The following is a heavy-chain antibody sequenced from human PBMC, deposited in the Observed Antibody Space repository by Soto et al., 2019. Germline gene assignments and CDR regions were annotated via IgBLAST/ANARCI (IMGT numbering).Heavy chain of an antibody. CDR1: GGSVSSGSYY. V-gene: IGHV4-61*01. J-gene: IGHJ6*02. CDR3: ARDVVVVTAASGYYGMDV. D-gene: IGHD2-21*02. CDR2: IYYSGST. Sequence: QVQLQESGPGLVKPSETLSLTCTVSGGSVSSGSYYWSWIRQPPGKGLEWIGYIYYSGSTNYNPSLKCRVTVSVDTSKNQFSLKLSSVTAADTAVYYCARDVVVVTAASGYYGMDVWGQGTTVTVSS.